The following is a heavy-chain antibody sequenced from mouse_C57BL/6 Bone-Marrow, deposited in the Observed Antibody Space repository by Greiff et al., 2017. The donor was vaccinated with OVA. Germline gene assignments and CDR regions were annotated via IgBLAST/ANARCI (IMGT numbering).Heavy chain of an antibody. D-gene: IGHD3-2*02. CDR3: ARRGSSVYYFDY. Sequence: EVQLVESGGDLVKPGGSLKLSCAASGFTFSSYGMSWVRQTPDKRLEWVATISSGGSYTYYPDSVKGRFTISRDNAKNTLYLQMSSLKSEDTAMYYCARRGSSVYYFDYWGQGTTLTVSS. J-gene: IGHJ2*01. V-gene: IGHV5-6*01. CDR2: ISSGGSYT. CDR1: GFTFSSYG.